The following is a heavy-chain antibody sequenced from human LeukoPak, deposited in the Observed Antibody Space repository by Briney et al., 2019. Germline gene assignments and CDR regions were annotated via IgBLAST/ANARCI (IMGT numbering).Heavy chain of an antibody. J-gene: IGHJ4*02. CDR1: GFTFSSYA. CDR2: ISGSGGST. D-gene: IGHD3-22*01. V-gene: IGHV3-23*01. Sequence: PGGSLRLSCAASGFTFSSYAMSWVRQAPGKGLEWVSAISGSGGSTYYAVSMKGRFTISRDNSKNTLNLQMNSLRAEDTAVYYCANPENYYDSSGSGLGYWGQGTLVTVSS. CDR3: ANPENYYDSSGSGLGY.